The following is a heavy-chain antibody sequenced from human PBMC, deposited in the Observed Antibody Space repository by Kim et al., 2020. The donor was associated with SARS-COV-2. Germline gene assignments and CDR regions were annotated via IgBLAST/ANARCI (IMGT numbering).Heavy chain of an antibody. Sequence: GGSLRLSCAASGFNFGFYAMSWARQAPGKGLEWVSTISGGGGNTPYADSVKGRFTISRDNSMNTLYLQMNSLRAEDTAVYYCDASDYWGQGTLVTVSS. J-gene: IGHJ4*02. CDR2: ISGGGGNT. V-gene: IGHV3-23*01. CDR3: DASDY. CDR1: GFNFGFYA.